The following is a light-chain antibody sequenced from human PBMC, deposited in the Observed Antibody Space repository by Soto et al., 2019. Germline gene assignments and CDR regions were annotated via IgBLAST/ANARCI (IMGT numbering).Light chain of an antibody. V-gene: IGKV4-1*01. J-gene: IGKJ4*01. CDR2: WAS. CDR1: QSVLYRSNNKNY. CDR3: QQYYSTPLS. Sequence: DIVLTHSPDSLAVSLGERATINCKSSQSVLYRSNNKNYFAWYQQKSGQPPKLLFYWASTRESGVPDRFSASGSGTDFTLTISGLQAEDVAVYYCQQYYSTPLSFGGGTKVDIK.